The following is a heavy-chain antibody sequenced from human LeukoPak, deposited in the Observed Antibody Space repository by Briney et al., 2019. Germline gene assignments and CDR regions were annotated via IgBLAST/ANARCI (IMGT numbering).Heavy chain of an antibody. D-gene: IGHD1-26*01. CDR1: GYTFTGYY. V-gene: IGHV1-2*02. CDR3: AREGSYRDAFDI. Sequence: ASVKVSCKASGYTFTGYYMHWVRQAPGQGLEWMGWINPNSGGTNYAQKFQGRVTMTRDTSISTAYMELSRLRPDDTAVYYCAREGSYRDAFDIWGQGTMVTVSS. J-gene: IGHJ3*02. CDR2: INPNSGGT.